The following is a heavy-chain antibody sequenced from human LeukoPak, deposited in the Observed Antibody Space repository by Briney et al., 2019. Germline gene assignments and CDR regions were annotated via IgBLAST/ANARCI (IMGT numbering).Heavy chain of an antibody. J-gene: IGHJ4*02. D-gene: IGHD3-22*01. Sequence: SETLSLTCIVSGTSISGYYWSWLRRPPGKGLEWIGYIYNSGSTNYNPSLKSRVTMSTDTSKKQISLKLSSVTAADTAVYYCARHYYDSSGYLRSFDHWGQGTLVTISS. CDR1: GTSISGYY. CDR3: ARHYYDSSGYLRSFDH. V-gene: IGHV4-59*08. CDR2: IYNSGST.